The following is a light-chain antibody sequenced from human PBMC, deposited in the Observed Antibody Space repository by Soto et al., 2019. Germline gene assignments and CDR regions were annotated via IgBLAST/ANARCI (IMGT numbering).Light chain of an antibody. CDR1: QSVNSRY. Sequence: EIVLTQSPGALSLSPGDRATLSCRTSQSVNSRYLAWYQQRPGQAPRLLIVGASSRATGIPDRFSGGGSGTDFTLTISRLEPEDFALYYCHQYGNSPLTFGGGTTVEIK. V-gene: IGKV3-20*01. J-gene: IGKJ4*01. CDR2: GAS. CDR3: HQYGNSPLT.